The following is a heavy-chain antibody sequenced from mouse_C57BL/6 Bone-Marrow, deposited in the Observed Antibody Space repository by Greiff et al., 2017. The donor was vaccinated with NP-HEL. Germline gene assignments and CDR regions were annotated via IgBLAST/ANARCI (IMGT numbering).Heavy chain of an antibody. CDR3: ARRGYYYDSSYGWYFDV. CDR1: GYTFTDYY. Sequence: EVHLVESGPELVKPVASVKMSCKASGYTFTDYYMHWVMQGHGKSLVWIGYIYPNNGGNGYNQKFKGKAPLTVDKTSSKAYMEHRSLPSEDSAVYYCARRGYYYDSSYGWYFDVWGTGTTVTCSS. V-gene: IGHV1-34*01. CDR2: IYPNNGGN. J-gene: IGHJ1*03. D-gene: IGHD1-1*01.